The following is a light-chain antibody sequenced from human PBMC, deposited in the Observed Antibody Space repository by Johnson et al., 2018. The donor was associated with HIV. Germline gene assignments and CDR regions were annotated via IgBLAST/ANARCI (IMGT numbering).Light chain of an antibody. CDR2: ENN. CDR1: SSNIGSNY. Sequence: QSVLTQPPSVSAAPGREVTISCSGSSSNIGSNYVSCYQQLPGTAPKLLIYENNKRPSGIPDRFSGSKSGTSATLGITGLQTGDEADYYCGTWDSSLSAGVFGTGTKVTVL. V-gene: IGLV1-51*02. CDR3: GTWDSSLSAGV. J-gene: IGLJ1*01.